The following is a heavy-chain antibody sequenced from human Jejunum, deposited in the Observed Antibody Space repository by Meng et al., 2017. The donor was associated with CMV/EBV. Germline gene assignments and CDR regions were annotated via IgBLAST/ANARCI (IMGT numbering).Heavy chain of an antibody. V-gene: IGHV3-21*01. CDR1: GFTFSNYM. CDR2: ISISSFM. D-gene: IGHD1-26*01. Sequence: AASGFTFSNYMMNWVRKAPGKGLEWVSSISISSFMYYADSVKGRFTISRDNAKNSLYLQMNSLRAEDTAVYYCARVFKGGNYFDYWGQGTQVTVSS. J-gene: IGHJ4*02. CDR3: ARVFKGGNYFDY.